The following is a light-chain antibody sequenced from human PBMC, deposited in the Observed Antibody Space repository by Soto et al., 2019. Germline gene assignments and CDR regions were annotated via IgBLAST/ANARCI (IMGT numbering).Light chain of an antibody. J-gene: IGKJ5*01. CDR2: DAS. CDR3: QQRSNWPLIT. V-gene: IGKV3-11*01. CDR1: QSVSSY. Sequence: EIVLTQSPATLSLSPGERATLPCRASQSVSSYLAWYQQKPGQAPRLLIYDASNRATGIPARFSGSGSGTDFTLTIGSLEPEDFAVYYCQQRSNWPLITFGQGTRLEIK.